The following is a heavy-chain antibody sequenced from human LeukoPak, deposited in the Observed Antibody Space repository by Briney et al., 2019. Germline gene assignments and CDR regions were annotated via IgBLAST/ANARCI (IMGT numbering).Heavy chain of an antibody. CDR1: GYTFTDYY. D-gene: IGHD3-10*01. J-gene: IGHJ5*02. Sequence: ASVKVSCKASGYTFTDYYMHWVRQAPGQGLEWMGWIIPNSGGTSYAQKFQGRVTMTRDTSISTAYMELSRLRSDDTAVYYCATQFAAGNNWFDPWGQGTLVTVSS. V-gene: IGHV1-2*02. CDR2: IIPNSGGT. CDR3: ATQFAAGNNWFDP.